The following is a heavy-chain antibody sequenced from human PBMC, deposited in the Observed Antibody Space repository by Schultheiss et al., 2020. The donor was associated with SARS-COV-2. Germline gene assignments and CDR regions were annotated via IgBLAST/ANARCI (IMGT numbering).Heavy chain of an antibody. CDR3: ASPRPEVGARYYYYYYGMDV. V-gene: IGHV1-46*03. CDR1: GYTFTTYA. CDR2: INPSGGST. Sequence: ASVKVSCKASGYTFTTYAMHWVRQAPGQGLEWMGIINPSGGSTSYAQKFQGRVTMTRDTSTSTVYMELSSLRSEDTAVYYCASPRPEVGARYYYYYYGMDVWGQGTTVTVSS. J-gene: IGHJ6*02. D-gene: IGHD1-26*01.